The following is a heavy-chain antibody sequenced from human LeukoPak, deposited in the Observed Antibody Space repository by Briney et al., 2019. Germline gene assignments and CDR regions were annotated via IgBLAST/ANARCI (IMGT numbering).Heavy chain of an antibody. J-gene: IGHJ4*02. CDR1: GFTFSSYA. CDR2: ISGSGGGT. CDR3: AKDGRTPYYFDY. Sequence: GGSLRLSCAASGFTFSSYAMSWVRQAPGKGLEWVSFISGSGGGTYYADSVRGRFTISRDNSKNTLYLQMNSLRAEDTAVYYCAKDGRTPYYFDYWGQGTLVTVSS. V-gene: IGHV3-23*01. D-gene: IGHD2-15*01.